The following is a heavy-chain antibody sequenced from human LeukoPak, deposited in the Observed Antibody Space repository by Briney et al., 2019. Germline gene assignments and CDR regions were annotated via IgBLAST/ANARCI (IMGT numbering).Heavy chain of an antibody. CDR3: ARYDLLTGRKSDY. CDR1: GFTFSTYA. J-gene: IGHJ4*02. D-gene: IGHD3-9*01. Sequence: TGGSLRLSCAASGFTFSTYAMTWFRQAPGEGLQWVSTVSASGASTYYADSVRGQFTISRDNSKNTLYLQMNNLRAEDTAVYYCARYDLLTGRKSDYWGQGTLVTVSS. CDR2: VSASGAST. V-gene: IGHV3-23*01.